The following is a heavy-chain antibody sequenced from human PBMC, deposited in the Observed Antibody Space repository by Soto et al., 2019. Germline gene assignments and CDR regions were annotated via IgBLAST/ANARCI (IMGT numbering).Heavy chain of an antibody. J-gene: IGHJ5*02. D-gene: IGHD2-2*01. CDR1: GYTFTSYD. CDR3: ARSVGYCSSTSCLLRNPVNFDP. CDR2: MNPNSGNT. V-gene: IGHV1-8*01. Sequence: QVQLVQSGAEVKKPGASVKVSCKASGYTFTSYDINWVRQATGQGLEWMGWMNPNSGNTGYAQKFQGRVTMTRNTSISTAYMEPSSLRSEDTAVYYCARSVGYCSSTSCLLRNPVNFDPWGQGTLVTVSS.